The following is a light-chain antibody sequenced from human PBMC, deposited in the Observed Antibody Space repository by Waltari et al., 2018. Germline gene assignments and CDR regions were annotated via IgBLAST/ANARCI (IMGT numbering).Light chain of an antibody. CDR2: TDT. Sequence: SYELTQTPSVSVSPGQTARISCSGHALPKQYSYWFQQKPGQAPILVIYTDTERPSGIPERFSGSSSGKTATLTISGVQAKDEAEYYCQSGDFTGSYRVFRGGTKLAVL. V-gene: IGLV3-25*03. J-gene: IGLJ3*02. CDR1: ALPKQY. CDR3: QSGDFTGSYRV.